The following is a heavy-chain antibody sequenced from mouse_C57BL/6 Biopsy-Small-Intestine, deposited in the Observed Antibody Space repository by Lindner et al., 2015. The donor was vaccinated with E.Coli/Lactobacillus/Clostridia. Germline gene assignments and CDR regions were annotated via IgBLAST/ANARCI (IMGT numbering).Heavy chain of an antibody. V-gene: IGHV1-18*01. J-gene: IGHJ4*01. CDR2: INPNNGGT. Sequence: VQLQESGPELVKPGASVKISCKASGYSFTDYNMNWLKQSNGKSLEWIGDINPNNGGTIYNQKFKGKATLTVDKSSSTAYMELRSLTSEDTAVYYCARLDYYGSSPYAMDYWGQGASVTVSS. CDR1: GYSFTDYN. D-gene: IGHD1-1*01. CDR3: ARLDYYGSSPYAMDY.